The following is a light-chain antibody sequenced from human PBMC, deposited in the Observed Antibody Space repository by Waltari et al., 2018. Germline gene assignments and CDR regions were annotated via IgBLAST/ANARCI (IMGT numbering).Light chain of an antibody. CDR1: SSDVGGYNY. J-gene: IGLJ2*01. CDR2: DVS. CDR3: SSYTSSSTVV. V-gene: IGLV2-14*03. Sequence: QSALTQPASVSGSPGQSITISCTGTSSDVGGYNYVSWYQQHPGKAPKLMIYDVSNRPSGVSNRFSGPKSGNTASLPISGLQAEDEADYYCSSYTSSSTVVFGGGTKLTVL.